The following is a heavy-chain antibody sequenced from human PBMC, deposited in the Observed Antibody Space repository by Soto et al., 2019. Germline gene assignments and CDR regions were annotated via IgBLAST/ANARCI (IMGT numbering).Heavy chain of an antibody. CDR3: ARDLLRASVYAMDV. CDR1: GGSISRHF. CDR2: IYYSGTT. Sequence: SETLSLTCIVSGGSISRHFWSWVRQPPGKGLEWIGYIYYSGTTTYTPSLKSRVTISIDTSRTQFSLNLTSVTAADTAVYYCARDLLRASVYAMDVWGKGPTVIASS. J-gene: IGHJ6*04. D-gene: IGHD3-10*01. V-gene: IGHV4-59*11.